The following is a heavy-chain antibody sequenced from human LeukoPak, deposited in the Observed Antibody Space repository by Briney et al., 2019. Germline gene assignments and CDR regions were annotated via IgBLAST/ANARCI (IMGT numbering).Heavy chain of an antibody. CDR2: IIPIFGTA. V-gene: IGHV1-69*06. D-gene: IGHD5-12*01. CDR3: WKFGGYEERGDDY. J-gene: IGHJ4*02. Sequence: GSSVKVSCKASGGTFSSYAISWVRQAPGQGLEWMGGIIPIFGTANYAQKFQGSVMFTADKSTSTAYMELSSLISEDTAVYYCWKFGGYEERGDDYWGQGTLVTVSS. CDR1: GGTFSSYA.